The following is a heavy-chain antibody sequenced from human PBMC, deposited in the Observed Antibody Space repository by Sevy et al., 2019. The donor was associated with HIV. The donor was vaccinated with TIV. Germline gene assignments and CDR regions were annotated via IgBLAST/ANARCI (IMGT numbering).Heavy chain of an antibody. J-gene: IGHJ4*02. CDR1: GFTFDDYS. D-gene: IGHD3-22*01. CDR2: ISWDGGAT. V-gene: IGHV3-43*01. Sequence: GGSLRLSCAASGFTFDDYSIHWVRQAPGKGLEWVSLISWDGGATYYADSVKGRFTISRDNSKNSVFLEMNSLRNEDTALYYCAKGESAMTTLIGLTDYWGQGTLVTVSS. CDR3: AKGESAMTTLIGLTDY.